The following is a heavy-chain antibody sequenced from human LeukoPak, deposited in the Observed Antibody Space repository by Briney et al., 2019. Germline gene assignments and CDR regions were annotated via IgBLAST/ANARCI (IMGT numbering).Heavy chain of an antibody. D-gene: IGHD3-10*01. Sequence: SETLSLTCAVYGGSFSGYYWSWIRQPPGKGLEWIGEIYHSGSTNYNPSLKGRITISVDKSKNQFSLKLSSVTAADTAVYYCARRGILLWFGESTRFDPWGQGTLVTVSS. CDR3: ARRGILLWFGESTRFDP. CDR1: GGSFSGYY. J-gene: IGHJ5*02. V-gene: IGHV4-34*01. CDR2: IYHSGST.